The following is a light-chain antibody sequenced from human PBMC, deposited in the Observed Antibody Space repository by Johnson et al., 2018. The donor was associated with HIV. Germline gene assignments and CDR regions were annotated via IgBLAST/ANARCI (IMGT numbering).Light chain of an antibody. CDR2: RNN. Sequence: QSVLTQAPSASGTPGQRVTISCSGSSSNIGSNTVNWYQQLPGTAPKLLIYRNNQRPSGVPDRFSGSKSGTSASLAISGLQAEDEADYYCGTWDSSLSVAYVFGTGTKVTVL. V-gene: IGLV1-44*01. CDR1: SSNIGSNT. CDR3: GTWDSSLSVAYV. J-gene: IGLJ1*01.